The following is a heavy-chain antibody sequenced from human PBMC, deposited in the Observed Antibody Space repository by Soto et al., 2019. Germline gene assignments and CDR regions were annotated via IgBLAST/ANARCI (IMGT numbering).Heavy chain of an antibody. V-gene: IGHV4-31*03. CDR1: GDSISRNGYF. Sequence: PSETLSLTCTVSGDSISRNGYFWTWIRQHPGKGLEWIGYIYYSGRSYYNPSLKSRVIISVDTSKNQFSLNLTAVTAADTAVYYCARGSMLRGPGYYYAMDVWGQGTTVTVSS. CDR3: ARGSMLRGPGYYYAMDV. J-gene: IGHJ6*02. CDR2: IYYSGRS. D-gene: IGHD3-10*01.